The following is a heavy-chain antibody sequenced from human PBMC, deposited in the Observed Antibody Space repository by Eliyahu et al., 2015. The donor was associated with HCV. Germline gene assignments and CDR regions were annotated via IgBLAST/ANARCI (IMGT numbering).Heavy chain of an antibody. J-gene: IGHJ5*02. Sequence: QVQLQESGPGLVKPSETLSLTCTVSGGSITTYYWCWIRQPPGKGLEWIGYIHYSGSTNYNPSLKSRVTISVDTSKNQFSLNLTSVTAADTAVYYCASGGGGIAVAGTGGWFDPWGQGTLVTVSS. CDR3: ASGGGGIAVAGTGGWFDP. D-gene: IGHD6-19*01. V-gene: IGHV4-59*01. CDR1: GGSITTYY. CDR2: IHYSGST.